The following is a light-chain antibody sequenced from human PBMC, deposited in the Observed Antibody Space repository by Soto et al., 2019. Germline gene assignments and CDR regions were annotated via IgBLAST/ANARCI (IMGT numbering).Light chain of an antibody. CDR1: QSVSTSD. V-gene: IGKV3-20*01. J-gene: IGKJ5*01. CDR2: AAS. Sequence: EIVLTQSPGTLSLSPGEIATLSCRASQSVSTSDFAWYQQKPGQAPRLLIYAASSRATGIPDRFSGSGSGTDFTLTITRLEPEDSAMYYCQQYGSSGGITFGHGTRLEIK. CDR3: QQYGSSGGIT.